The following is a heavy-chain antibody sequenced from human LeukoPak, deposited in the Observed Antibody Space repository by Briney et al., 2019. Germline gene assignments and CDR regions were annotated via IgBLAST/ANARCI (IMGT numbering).Heavy chain of an antibody. CDR1: GFTFSSYA. Sequence: GGSLRLSCAASGFTFSSYAMSWVRQAPGKGLEWVSAISGSGGSTYYADSVKGRFTISRDNSKNTLYLQMNSLRAEDTAVYYCARGVGANNWFDPWGQGTLVTVSS. J-gene: IGHJ5*02. CDR2: ISGSGGST. CDR3: ARGVGANNWFDP. V-gene: IGHV3-23*01. D-gene: IGHD1-26*01.